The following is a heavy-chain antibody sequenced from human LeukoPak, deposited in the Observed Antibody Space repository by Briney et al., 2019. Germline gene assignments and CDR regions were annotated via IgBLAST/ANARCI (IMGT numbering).Heavy chain of an antibody. V-gene: IGHV1-46*01. CDR3: ARDRDTIFGVVILPPICDY. D-gene: IGHD3-3*01. CDR1: GYTFTSYY. CDR2: FSPSGGST. J-gene: IGHJ4*02. Sequence: ASVKVSCKASGYTFTSYYMHWVRQAPGQGLEWMGIFSPSGGSTSYAQKFQGRVTKTRDTSTSTVYMELRSLRSDDTAVYYCARDRDTIFGVVILPPICDYWGQGTLVTVSS.